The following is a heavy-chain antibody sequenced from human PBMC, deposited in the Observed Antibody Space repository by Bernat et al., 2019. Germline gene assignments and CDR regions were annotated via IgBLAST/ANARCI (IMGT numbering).Heavy chain of an antibody. Sequence: EVQLVESGGGLVKPGGSLRLSCAASGFTFSNAWMSWVRQAPGKGLEWVGRIKSKTDGGTTEYAAPVQGRFTISRDDSKNTLYLQMNSLKTEDTAVYYCTTEVDYGDNRGHLWGRGTLVTVSS. CDR1: GFTFSNAW. CDR3: TTEVDYGDNRGHL. J-gene: IGHJ2*01. V-gene: IGHV3-15*01. D-gene: IGHD4-17*01. CDR2: IKSKTDGGTT.